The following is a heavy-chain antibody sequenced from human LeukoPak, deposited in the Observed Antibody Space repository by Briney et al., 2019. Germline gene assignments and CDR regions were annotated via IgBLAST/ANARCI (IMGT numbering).Heavy chain of an antibody. J-gene: IGHJ4*02. CDR2: FDPEDGET. D-gene: IGHD3-22*01. V-gene: IGHV1-24*01. CDR1: GYTLTELS. CDR3: APGIHDSSGYYLDY. Sequence: ASVKVSCKVSGYTLTELSMHWARQAPGKGLEWMGGFDPEDGETIYAQKFQGRVTMTEDTSTDTAYMELSSLRSEDTAVYYCAPGIHDSSGYYLDYWGQGTLVTVSS.